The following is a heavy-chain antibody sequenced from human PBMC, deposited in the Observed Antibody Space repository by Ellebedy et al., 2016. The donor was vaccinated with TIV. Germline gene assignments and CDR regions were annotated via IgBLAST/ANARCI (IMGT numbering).Heavy chain of an antibody. Sequence: AASVKVSCKVSEYIHTELSIHWVRQAPGKGLEWMGRFNGEDGEALYAQKFQGRLNMTEDTSTETAFMVLSSLTSEDTAVYYCATGPSSSWYNAELDYWGQGSLVTVSS. V-gene: IGHV1-24*01. CDR3: ATGPSSSWYNAELDY. CDR1: EYIHTELS. J-gene: IGHJ4*02. CDR2: FNGEDGEA. D-gene: IGHD6-13*01.